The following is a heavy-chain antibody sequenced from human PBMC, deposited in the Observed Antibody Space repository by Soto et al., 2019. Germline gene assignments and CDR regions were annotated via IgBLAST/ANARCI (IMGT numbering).Heavy chain of an antibody. D-gene: IGHD6-6*01. CDR3: AKDLTRQLAFWLDP. CDR1: GFSFTGYY. J-gene: IGHJ5*02. V-gene: IGHV1-2*02. CDR2: INAHSGGT. Sequence: GASVKVSCKASGFSFTGYYIHWLRQAPGQGLEWMGWINAHSGGTEYAQKFQGRVTLTRDTSIATAYLTLTSLTSDDTALYYCAKDLTRQLAFWLDPWGQDTQLTVSS.